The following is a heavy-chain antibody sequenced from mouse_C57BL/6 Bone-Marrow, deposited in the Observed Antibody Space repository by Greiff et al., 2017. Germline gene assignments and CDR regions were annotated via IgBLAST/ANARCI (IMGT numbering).Heavy chain of an antibody. D-gene: IGHD1-1*01. Sequence: VQLQQPGAELVRPGSSVKLSCKASGYTFTSYWMDWVKQRPGQGLEWIGNIYPSDSETHYNQKFKDKATLTVDKSSSTAYMQLSSLTSEDSAVHYCARGATTVEYYFDYWGQGTTLTVSS. J-gene: IGHJ2*01. CDR1: GYTFTSYW. CDR3: ARGATTVEYYFDY. CDR2: IYPSDSET. V-gene: IGHV1-61*01.